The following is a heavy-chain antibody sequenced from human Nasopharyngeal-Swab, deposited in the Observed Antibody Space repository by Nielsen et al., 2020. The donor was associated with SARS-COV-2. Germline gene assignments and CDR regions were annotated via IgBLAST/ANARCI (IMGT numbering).Heavy chain of an antibody. D-gene: IGHD6-13*01. Sequence: GVLKISCAASGFTFSSYAMSWVRQAPGEGLEWVSALSGSGDNTDYADSVKGRFPLSRNNSKNTLYLQMTSLRGEDPAVYYCAKDARMAAAGTRYYWGQGILVTVSS. CDR3: AKDARMAAAGTRYY. J-gene: IGHJ4*02. CDR2: LSGSGDNT. CDR1: GFTFSSYA. V-gene: IGHV3-23*01.